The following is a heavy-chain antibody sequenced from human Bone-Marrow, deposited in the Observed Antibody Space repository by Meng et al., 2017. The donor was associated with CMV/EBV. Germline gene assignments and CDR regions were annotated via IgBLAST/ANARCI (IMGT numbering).Heavy chain of an antibody. V-gene: IGHV3-21*01. CDR3: ARDDGYSGSSYEAAFDI. D-gene: IGHD6-13*01. J-gene: IGHJ3*02. CDR1: GFTFSTYN. CDR2: MSSSSSHI. Sequence: GGSLRLSCAASGFTFSTYNMNWARQAPGKGLEWVSSMSSSSSHINYADSVKGRFTISRDNAKNSLYLQMNSLRAEDTAVYYCARDDGYSGSSYEAAFDIWGQGTMVTVSS.